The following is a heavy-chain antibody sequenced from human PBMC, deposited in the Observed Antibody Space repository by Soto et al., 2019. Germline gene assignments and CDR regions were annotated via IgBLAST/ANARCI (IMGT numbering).Heavy chain of an antibody. V-gene: IGHV1-2*04. CDR1: GYTFTGYY. CDR2: INPNSGGT. J-gene: IGHJ6*03. CDR3: ARGGGDGGYYYYYYMDV. Sequence: ASVKVSCKASGYTFTGYYMHWVRQAPGQGLEWMGWINPNSGGTNYAQKFQGWVTMTRDTSISTAYMELSRLRSDDTAVYYCARGGGDGGYYYYYYMDVWGKGTTVTVSS. D-gene: IGHD2-21*01.